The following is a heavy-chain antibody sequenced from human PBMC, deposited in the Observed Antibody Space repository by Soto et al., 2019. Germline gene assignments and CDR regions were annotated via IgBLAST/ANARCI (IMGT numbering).Heavy chain of an antibody. J-gene: IGHJ4*02. Sequence: SETLSLTCTVSGASISSGGYYWSWIRQHPGKGLEWIGYIYYTGSTYYNPSLKSRVTLSVDTSKNQFSLKLSSVTAADTAVYYCARDGYGDYGGAFDYWGQGTLVTVSS. CDR2: IYYTGST. D-gene: IGHD4-17*01. CDR1: GASISSGGYY. V-gene: IGHV4-31*03. CDR3: ARDGYGDYGGAFDY.